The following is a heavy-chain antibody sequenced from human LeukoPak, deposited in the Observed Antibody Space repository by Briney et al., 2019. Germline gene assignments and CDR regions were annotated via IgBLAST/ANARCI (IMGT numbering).Heavy chain of an antibody. Sequence: SETLSLTCTVSGGSISSYYWSWIRQPPGKGLEWIGYIYYSGSTNYNPSLKSRVTISVDTSKNQFSLKLSSVTAADTAVYYCARHSGSWGFDYWGQGTLVTVSS. CDR2: IYYSGST. CDR3: ARHSGSWGFDY. J-gene: IGHJ4*02. D-gene: IGHD6-13*01. V-gene: IGHV4-59*08. CDR1: GGSISSYY.